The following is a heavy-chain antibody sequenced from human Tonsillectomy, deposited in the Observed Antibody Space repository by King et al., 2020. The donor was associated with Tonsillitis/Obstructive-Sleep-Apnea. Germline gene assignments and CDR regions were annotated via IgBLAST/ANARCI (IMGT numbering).Heavy chain of an antibody. J-gene: IGHJ4*02. D-gene: IGHD6-6*01. CDR1: GYSFTNYW. V-gene: IGHV5-51*01. Sequence: QLVQSGAEVKKPGESLEISCKGSGYSFTNYWIGWVRQMPGKGLEWMGIIYPDDSDTRYSPSFQGQVTISADKSISTAYLQWSSLKASDTAVYYCVRRYSSSSPYFAYWGQGTLVTVSS. CDR3: VRRYSSSSPYFAY. CDR2: IYPDDSDT.